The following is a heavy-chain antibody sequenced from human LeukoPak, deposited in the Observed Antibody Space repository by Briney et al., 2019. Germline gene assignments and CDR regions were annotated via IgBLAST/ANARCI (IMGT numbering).Heavy chain of an antibody. J-gene: IGHJ6*02. CDR2: ISYDGSNK. V-gene: IGHV3-30*18. D-gene: IGHD4-11*01. Sequence: GGSLRLSCAASGFTFSSYGMHWVRQAPGKGLEWVAVISYDGSNKYYAGSVKGRFTIPRDNSKNTLYLQMNSLRAEDTAVYYCAKALQQEELYYYYGMDVWGQGTTVTVSS. CDR3: AKALQQEELYYYYGMDV. CDR1: GFTFSSYG.